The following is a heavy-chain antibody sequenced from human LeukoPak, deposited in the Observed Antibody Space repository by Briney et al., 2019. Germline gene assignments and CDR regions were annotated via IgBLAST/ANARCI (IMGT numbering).Heavy chain of an antibody. CDR2: ISSSSSSI. CDR3: ARDPRGSYYPNFDD. V-gene: IGHV3-48*04. CDR1: GFTFSSYS. J-gene: IGHJ4*02. Sequence: GGSLRLSCAASGFTFSSYSMNWVRQAPGKGLEWVSYISSSSSSIYYADSVKGRFTISRDNAKNSLYLQMNSLRAEDTAVYYCARDPRGSYYPNFDDWGQGTLVTVSS. D-gene: IGHD1-26*01.